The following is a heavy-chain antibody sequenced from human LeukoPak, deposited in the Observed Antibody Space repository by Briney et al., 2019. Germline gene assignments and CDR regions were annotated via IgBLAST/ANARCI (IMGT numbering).Heavy chain of an antibody. CDR3: ARVTSYKYDSSFDY. CDR2: INHSGST. CDR1: GGSFSGYY. D-gene: IGHD3-22*01. J-gene: IGHJ4*02. Sequence: SETLSLTCAVYGGSFSGYYWSWIRQPPGKGLEWIGEINHSGSTNYNPSLKSRVTISVDTSKNQFSLKLSSVTAADTAVYYCARVTSYKYDSSFDYWGQGTLVTVSS. V-gene: IGHV4-34*01.